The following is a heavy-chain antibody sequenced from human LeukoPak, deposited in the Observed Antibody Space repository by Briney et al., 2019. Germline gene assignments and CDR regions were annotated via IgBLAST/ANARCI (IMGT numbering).Heavy chain of an antibody. D-gene: IGHD2-15*01. Sequence: SETLSLTCTVSGGSISSYYWSWSWQPPGKGLEWIGYIYYSGSTNYNPSLKSRVTISVDTSKNQFSLKLRSVPAADTAVDYCARNLSVAAPPPLDYYYYGMDVWGQGTTVTVSS. CDR2: IYYSGST. CDR3: ARNLSVAAPPPLDYYYYGMDV. CDR1: GGSISSYY. J-gene: IGHJ6*02. V-gene: IGHV4-59*01.